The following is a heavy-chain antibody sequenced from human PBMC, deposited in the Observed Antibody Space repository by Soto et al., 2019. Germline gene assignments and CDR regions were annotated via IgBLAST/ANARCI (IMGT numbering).Heavy chain of an antibody. D-gene: IGHD3-3*01. Sequence: GGSLRLSCAASGFTVSSNYMSWVRQAPGKGLEWVSVIYSGGSTYYADSVKGRFTISRDNSKNTLYLQMNSLRSDDTAVYYCARTYYDFWSGYYNNWFDPCXQGTLVTVSS. CDR3: ARTYYDFWSGYYNNWFDP. CDR1: GFTVSSNY. J-gene: IGHJ5*02. CDR2: IYSGGST. V-gene: IGHV3-53*05.